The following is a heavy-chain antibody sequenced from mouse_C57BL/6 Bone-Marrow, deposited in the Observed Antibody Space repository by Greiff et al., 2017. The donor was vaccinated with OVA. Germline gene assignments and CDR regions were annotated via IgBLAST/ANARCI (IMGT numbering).Heavy chain of an antibody. CDR2: IDPETGGT. CDR3: TRGGYYYGSLDY. V-gene: IGHV1-15*01. CDR1: GYTFTDYE. J-gene: IGHJ2*01. D-gene: IGHD1-1*01. Sequence: VQLKQSGAELVRPGASVTLSCKASGYTFTDYEMHWVKQTPVHGLEWIGAIDPETGGTAYNQKFKGKAILTADKSASTAYMELRSLTSEDSAVYYCTRGGYYYGSLDYWGQGTTLTVSS.